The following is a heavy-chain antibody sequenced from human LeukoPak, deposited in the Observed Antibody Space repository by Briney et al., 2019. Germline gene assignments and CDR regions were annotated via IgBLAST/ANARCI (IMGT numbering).Heavy chain of an antibody. Sequence: GGSLRLSCAASGFTFSSYGMHWVRQAPGKGLEWVAFIRYDGSNKYYADSVKGRFTISRDNSKNTLHLQMNSLRAEDTAVYYCAKDLRVVPAANDDDYWGQGTLVTVSS. CDR1: GFTFSSYG. CDR3: AKDLRVVPAANDDDY. V-gene: IGHV3-30*02. J-gene: IGHJ4*02. CDR2: IRYDGSNK. D-gene: IGHD2-2*01.